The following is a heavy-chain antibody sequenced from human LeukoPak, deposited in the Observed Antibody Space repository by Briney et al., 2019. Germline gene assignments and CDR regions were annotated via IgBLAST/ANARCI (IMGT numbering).Heavy chain of an antibody. CDR3: ARVGTYGSGSYLSWLDY. V-gene: IGHV4-59*01. J-gene: IGHJ4*02. Sequence: SETLSLTCTVSGGSISSYYWSWIRQPPGKGLEWIGYIYYSESTNYNPSLKSRVTISVDTSKNQFSLKLSSVTAADTAVYYCARVGTYGSGSYLSWLDYWGQGTLVTVSS. CDR1: GGSISSYY. D-gene: IGHD3-10*01. CDR2: IYYSEST.